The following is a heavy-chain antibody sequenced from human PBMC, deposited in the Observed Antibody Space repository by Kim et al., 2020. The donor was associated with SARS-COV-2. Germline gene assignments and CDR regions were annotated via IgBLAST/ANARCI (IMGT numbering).Heavy chain of an antibody. CDR2: IKQDGSEK. CDR1: GFTFSSYW. Sequence: GGSLRLSCAASGFTFSSYWMSWVRQALGKGLEWVANIKQDGSEKYYVDSVKGRFTISRDNAENSLYLQMNSLRAEDTAVYYCARDSTGSIFGVVIIPDAFDIWGQGTMVTVSS. CDR3: ARDSTGSIFGVVIIPDAFDI. V-gene: IGHV3-7*01. D-gene: IGHD3-3*01. J-gene: IGHJ3*02.